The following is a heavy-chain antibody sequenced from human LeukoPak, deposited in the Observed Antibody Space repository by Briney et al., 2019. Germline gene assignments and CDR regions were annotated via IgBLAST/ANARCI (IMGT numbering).Heavy chain of an antibody. J-gene: IGHJ6*02. V-gene: IGHV4-39*02. CDR2: IYYSGST. CDR1: GGSINSSSYY. D-gene: IGHD1-7*01. Sequence: PSETLSLTCTVSGGSINSSSYYWGWIRQPPGKGLEWIGSIYYSGSTYYNPSLKSRVTISVDTSKNQFSLKLSSVTAADTAVYYCARELELPSSYGMDVWGQGTTVTVSS. CDR3: ARELELPSSYGMDV.